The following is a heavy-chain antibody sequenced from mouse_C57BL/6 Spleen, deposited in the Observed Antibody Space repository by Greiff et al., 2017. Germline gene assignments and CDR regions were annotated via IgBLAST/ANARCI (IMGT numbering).Heavy chain of an antibody. CDR2: INPNNGGT. J-gene: IGHJ1*03. D-gene: IGHD1-1*01. CDR1: GYTFTDYY. V-gene: IGHV1-22*01. Sequence: VHVQQSGPELVKPGASVKMSCKASGYTFTDYYMNWVKQSHGQSLEWIGCINPNNGGTSYNQKFKGKATLTVNTSSSTAYMELRSLTSEDSAVYFCANGEFHQNFDVWGTGTTVTVSS. CDR3: ANGEFHQNFDV.